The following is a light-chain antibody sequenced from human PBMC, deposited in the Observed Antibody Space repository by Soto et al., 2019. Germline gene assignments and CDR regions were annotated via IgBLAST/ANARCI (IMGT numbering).Light chain of an antibody. V-gene: IGKV1-39*01. CDR3: QQSHSNPYT. CDR1: QSTSMY. Sequence: DIQMTQSPSSLSTSVGDRVTITCRASQSTSMYLNWYQQKPGKAPRLLIYAASNLQSGVSSRFSGSGSETDFTLTINSLQPEDFATYYCQQSHSNPYTFGQGTKLEIK. CDR2: AAS. J-gene: IGKJ2*01.